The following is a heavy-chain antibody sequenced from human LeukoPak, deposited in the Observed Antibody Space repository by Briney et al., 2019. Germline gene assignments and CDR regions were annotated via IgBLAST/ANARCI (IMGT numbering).Heavy chain of an antibody. Sequence: PGGSLRLSCAASGFTFDDYAMHWVRQAPGKGLEWVSGISWNSGSMDYADSVKGRFTISRDNARNSLYLQMNSLRDEDTAVYYCARDRHTAMVYYYYYMDVWGTGTTVTVSS. CDR2: ISWNSGSM. V-gene: IGHV3-9*01. CDR3: ARDRHTAMVYYYYYMDV. J-gene: IGHJ6*03. D-gene: IGHD5-18*01. CDR1: GFTFDDYA.